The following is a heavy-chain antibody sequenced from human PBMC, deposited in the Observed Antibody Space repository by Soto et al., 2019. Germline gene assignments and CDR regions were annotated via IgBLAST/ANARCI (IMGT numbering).Heavy chain of an antibody. D-gene: IGHD6-19*01. V-gene: IGHV1-18*01. CDR1: GYTFTSYG. CDR2: ISAYNGNT. Sequence: ASVKVSCKASGYTFTSYGISWVRQAPGQGLEWMGWISAYNGNTNYAQKLQGRVTMTTDTSTSTAYMELRSLRSDDTAVYYCERDLGSGWGHDDFDIWGQGTMVTVSS. J-gene: IGHJ3*02. CDR3: ERDLGSGWGHDDFDI.